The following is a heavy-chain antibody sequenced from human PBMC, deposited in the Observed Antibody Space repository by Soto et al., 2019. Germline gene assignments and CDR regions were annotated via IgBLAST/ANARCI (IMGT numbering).Heavy chain of an antibody. J-gene: IGHJ3*02. V-gene: IGHV3-7*05. CDR2: IKPADSRK. D-gene: IGHD3-22*01. CDR1: GFSLSNYW. CDR3: ARDVSPGDSTYYLDAFDI. Sequence: EVQLVESGGGLVQPGESLRLTCAASGFSLSNYWMTWVRQAPGKGLEWVANIKPADSRKSYLDSVRCRFTISRDNARNSLYLQMNSLRAEDTALYYCARDVSPGDSTYYLDAFDIWGQGTMVTVSS.